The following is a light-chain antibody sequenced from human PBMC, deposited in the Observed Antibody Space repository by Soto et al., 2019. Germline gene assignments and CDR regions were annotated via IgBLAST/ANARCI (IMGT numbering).Light chain of an antibody. V-gene: IGKV1-39*01. Sequence: DIQMTQSPSSLSASVGDRVTITCRATQTVSTYLNWFQQKPGKAPKLLIYAAPSLQSGVPSRFSGIGSGTDFTLTISSLQPEDFATYYCQQSYSTPYTFGQGTKLEIK. CDR1: QTVSTY. CDR2: AAP. J-gene: IGKJ2*01. CDR3: QQSYSTPYT.